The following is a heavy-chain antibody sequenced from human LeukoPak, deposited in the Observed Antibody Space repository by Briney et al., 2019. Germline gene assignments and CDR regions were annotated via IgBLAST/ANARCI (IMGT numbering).Heavy chain of an antibody. J-gene: IGHJ1*01. D-gene: IGHD5-18*01. CDR2: IDPSDSET. CDR1: GYSFTSHW. V-gene: IGHV5-51*01. CDR3: ARQTAMGRSGDY. Sequence: GESLKISCKASGYSFTSHWIGWVRQMPGKGLEWMGIIDPSDSETRYTPSFQGQVTISADKSLTTAYLQWNSLKASDTAMYHCARQTAMGRSGDYWGQGTLVTVSS.